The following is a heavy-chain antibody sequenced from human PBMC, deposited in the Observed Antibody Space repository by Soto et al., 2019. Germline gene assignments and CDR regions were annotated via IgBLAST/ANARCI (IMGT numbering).Heavy chain of an antibody. CDR3: ARISRHHTPPYFAMDV. CDR1: GGSISSGGYY. D-gene: IGHD3-16*02. V-gene: IGHV4-31*03. J-gene: IGHJ6*02. CDR2: IYYSGSI. Sequence: QVQLQESGPGLVKPSQTLSLTCTVSGGSISSGGYYWSWIRQHPGKGLEWIGYIYYSGSIYYNPSRKSRVTIFVDTSKNQFSLKRSSVTAADTSVYYCARISRHHTPPYFAMDVWGQGTTVTVSS.